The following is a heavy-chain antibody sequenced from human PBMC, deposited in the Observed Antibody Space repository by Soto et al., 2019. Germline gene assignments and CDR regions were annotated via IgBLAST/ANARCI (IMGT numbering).Heavy chain of an antibody. CDR1: GGSINSSYY. V-gene: IGHV4-39*01. Sequence: TSETLSLTCIVSGGSINSSYYWGWIRQPPGKAPEWIGSIYYSGTTYYNPSLKSRVTISVDSSRNQFSLKMTSVTAPDTAVYYCSRFAARPPFEYWARDGWSPSPQ. J-gene: IGHJ4*02. D-gene: IGHD6-6*01. CDR2: IYYSGTT. CDR3: SRFAARPPFEY.